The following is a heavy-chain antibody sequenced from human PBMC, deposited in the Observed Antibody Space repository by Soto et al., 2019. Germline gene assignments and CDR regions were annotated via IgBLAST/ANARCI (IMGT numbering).Heavy chain of an antibody. D-gene: IGHD3-10*01. CDR3: ASWFLSDIGHYYYYGMDV. CDR1: GGTFSSYA. Sequence: SVKVSCKASGGTFSSYAISWVRQAPGQGLEWMGGIIPIFGTANYAQKFQGRVTITADKSTSTAYMELSSLRSEDTAVYYCASWFLSDIGHYYYYGMDVWGQGTTVTVSS. V-gene: IGHV1-69*06. CDR2: IIPIFGTA. J-gene: IGHJ6*02.